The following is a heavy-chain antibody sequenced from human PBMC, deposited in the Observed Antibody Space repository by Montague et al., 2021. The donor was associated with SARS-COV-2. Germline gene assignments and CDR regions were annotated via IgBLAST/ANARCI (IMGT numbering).Heavy chain of an antibody. CDR2: ISTSSSTI. J-gene: IGHJ4*02. Sequence: SLRLSCAASGFTFSSYSMNWVRQAPGKGLEWVSFISTSSSTIYYADSVKGRFTISRDNAKNSLYLQMNSLRDEDTAVYYCARDGGTITIFGVLSMLRYFDYWGQRTLVTVSS. CDR1: GFTFSSYS. CDR3: ARDGGTITIFGVLSMLRYFDY. V-gene: IGHV3-48*02. D-gene: IGHD3-3*01.